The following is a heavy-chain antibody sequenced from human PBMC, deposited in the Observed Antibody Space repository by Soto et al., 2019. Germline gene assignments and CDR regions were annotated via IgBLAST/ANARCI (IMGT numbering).Heavy chain of an antibody. J-gene: IGHJ4*02. D-gene: IGHD2-21*02. CDR3: ARGMTYEY. Sequence: SETMALTCAVSVGSISSYYWSWIRQPPGKGLEWIGYIYYSGSTNYNPSLKSRVTISVDTSKNQFSLKLSSVTAADTAVYYCARGMTYEYWCQGNLFTGSS. CDR1: VGSISSYY. V-gene: IGHV4-59*01. CDR2: IYYSGST.